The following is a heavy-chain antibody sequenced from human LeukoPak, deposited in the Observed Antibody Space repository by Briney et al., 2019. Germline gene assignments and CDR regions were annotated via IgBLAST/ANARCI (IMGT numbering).Heavy chain of an antibody. CDR2: INHSGST. CDR1: GGSFSGYY. J-gene: IGHJ4*02. CDR3: ARATSIAAAGT. Sequence: SETLSLTCAVYGGSFSGYYWSWIRQPPGKGLEWIGEINHSGSTNYNPSLKSRVTISVDTSKNQFSLKLSSVTAADTAVYYRARATSIAAAGTWGQGTLVTVSS. D-gene: IGHD6-13*01. V-gene: IGHV4-34*01.